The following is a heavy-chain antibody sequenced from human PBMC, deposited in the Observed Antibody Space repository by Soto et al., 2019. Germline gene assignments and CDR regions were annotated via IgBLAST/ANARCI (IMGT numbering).Heavy chain of an antibody. J-gene: IGHJ6*02. V-gene: IGHV1-46*01. Sequence: ASVKVSCKASGYPFTGSFIHWLRHAPGQGLEWMGLVNPSGGTTSYAQKFQGRATMTRDTSTSTVYMELSSLRSEDTAVYYCARVNYGMDVWGQGTTVTVSS. CDR3: ARVNYGMDV. CDR1: GYPFTGSF. CDR2: VNPSGGTT.